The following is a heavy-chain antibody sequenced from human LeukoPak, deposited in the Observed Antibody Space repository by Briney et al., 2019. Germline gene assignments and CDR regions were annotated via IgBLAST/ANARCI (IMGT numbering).Heavy chain of an antibody. Sequence: SETLSLTCTVSGGSISSSSYYWGWIRQPPGKGLEWIGSIYYSGSTYYNPSLNSRVTISVDTSKNQFSLKLSSVTAADTAVYYCARRTLWVKRFRIAAAGYFDYWGQGTLVTVSS. V-gene: IGHV4-39*01. CDR1: GGSISSSSYY. J-gene: IGHJ4*02. D-gene: IGHD6-13*01. CDR3: ARRTLWVKRFRIAAAGYFDY. CDR2: IYYSGST.